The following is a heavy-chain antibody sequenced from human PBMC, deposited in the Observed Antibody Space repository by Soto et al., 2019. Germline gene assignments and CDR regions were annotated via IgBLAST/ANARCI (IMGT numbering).Heavy chain of an antibody. J-gene: IGHJ6*02. D-gene: IGHD3-3*01. CDR3: ARAELVLRFLEWSLYGMDV. CDR2: INAGNGNT. Sequence: ASVKVSCKASGYAFTSYAMHWVRQAPVQRLEWMGWINAGNGNTKYSQEFQGRVIITRDTSASTAYMELSSLRSEDTAVYYCARAELVLRFLEWSLYGMDVLGQGTTVTVSS. CDR1: GYAFTSYA. V-gene: IGHV1-3*01.